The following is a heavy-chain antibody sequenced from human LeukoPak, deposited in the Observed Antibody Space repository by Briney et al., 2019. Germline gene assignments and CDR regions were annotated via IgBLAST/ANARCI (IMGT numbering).Heavy chain of an antibody. CDR1: GGSISSYY. J-gene: IGHJ5*01. D-gene: IGHD2-2*01. V-gene: IGHV4-59*01. CDR2: IYYSGST. CDR3: ARSQLWFDY. Sequence: SETLPLTCTVSGGSISSYYWSWIRQPPGKGLEWIGYIYYSGSTNYNPSLKSRVTISVDTSKNQFSLKLSSVTAADTAVYYCARSQLWFDYWGQGTLVTVSS.